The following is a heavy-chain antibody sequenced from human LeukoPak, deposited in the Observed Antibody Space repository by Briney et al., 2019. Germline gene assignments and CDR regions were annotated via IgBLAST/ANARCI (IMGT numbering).Heavy chain of an antibody. CDR3: AGAPIAAAGTRLGY. V-gene: IGHV4-34*01. CDR2: INHSGST. Sequence: NTSETLSLTCAVYGGSFSGYYWSWIRQPPGKGLEWIGEINHSGSTNYNPSLKSRVTISVDTSKNQFSLKLSSVTAADTAVYYCAGAPIAAAGTRLGYWGQGTLVTVSS. D-gene: IGHD6-13*01. J-gene: IGHJ4*02. CDR1: GGSFSGYY.